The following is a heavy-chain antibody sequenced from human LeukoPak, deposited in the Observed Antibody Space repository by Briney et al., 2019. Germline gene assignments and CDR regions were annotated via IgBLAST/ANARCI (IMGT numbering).Heavy chain of an antibody. D-gene: IGHD2-15*01. J-gene: IGHJ4*02. CDR1: VLTFINYS. CDR2: IRSSSSYI. CDR3: ARTPGYCSGGSCYHFDY. V-gene: IGHV3-21*01. Sequence: GGSLRLACTASVLTFINYSMDWVRQAPVKGLEWVSCIRSSSSYIYYADSVKGRFTISRDNAKNSLYLQMNSLRAEDTAVYYCARTPGYCSGGSCYHFDYWGQGTLVTVSS.